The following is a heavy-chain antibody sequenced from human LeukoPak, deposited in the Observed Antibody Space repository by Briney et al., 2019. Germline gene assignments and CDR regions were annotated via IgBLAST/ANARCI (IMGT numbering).Heavy chain of an antibody. J-gene: IGHJ4*02. D-gene: IGHD3-22*01. CDR3: ARMPAYYYDSSGYYSNG. CDR2: ISYDGSNK. CDR1: GFTFSGYP. Sequence: PGKSLRLSCAASGFTFSGYPIHWVRQAPGKGPEWVAVISYDGSNKYYADSVKGRFTISRDNSKNTLYLQMNSLRAEDTAVYYCARMPAYYYDSSGYYSNGRGQGTLVTVSS. V-gene: IGHV3-30-3*01.